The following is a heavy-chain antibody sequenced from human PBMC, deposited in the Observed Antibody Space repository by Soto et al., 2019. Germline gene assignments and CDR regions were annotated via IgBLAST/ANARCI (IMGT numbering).Heavy chain of an antibody. Sequence: QGQLQESGPGLVKPAQTLSLSCTVSGGSISSGGYYWSWIRHQPGKGLEWIGCIYSSGSTYSNPSLKSRVTISVDTSKNQFSLTLSSVTAADTAVYYCARAARRGDNWFAPWGQGTLVTVSS. CDR2: IYSSGST. CDR1: GGSISSGGYY. D-gene: IGHD6-6*01. CDR3: ARAARRGDNWFAP. V-gene: IGHV4-31*03. J-gene: IGHJ5*02.